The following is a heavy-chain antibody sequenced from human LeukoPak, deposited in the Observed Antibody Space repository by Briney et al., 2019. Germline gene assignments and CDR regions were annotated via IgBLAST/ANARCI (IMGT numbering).Heavy chain of an antibody. CDR3: ARAHNWKYGSFDF. Sequence: PGGSLRLSCAASGFTSSSYSMNWVRQAPGKGLEWVSCISSSSSYIYYADSVEGRFTISRDNAKNSLYLQMNSLRAEDTAVYYCARAHNWKYGSFDFWGQGTLVTVSA. CDR2: ISSSSSYI. CDR1: GFTSSSYS. V-gene: IGHV3-21*01. D-gene: IGHD1-7*01. J-gene: IGHJ5*01.